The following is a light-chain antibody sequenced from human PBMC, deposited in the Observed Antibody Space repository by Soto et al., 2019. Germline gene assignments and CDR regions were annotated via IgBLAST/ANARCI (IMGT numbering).Light chain of an antibody. CDR3: QQYSSRST. J-gene: IGKJ1*01. Sequence: DIHMTQSPSTLPASVGYRFTITCRASQSISNWLAWYQQKPGKAPNLLIYDASSLQSGVPSRFSGSGFGTEFTLTISSLQPGDFATYYCQQYSSRSTFGQGTTVDIK. CDR2: DAS. V-gene: IGKV1-5*01. CDR1: QSISNW.